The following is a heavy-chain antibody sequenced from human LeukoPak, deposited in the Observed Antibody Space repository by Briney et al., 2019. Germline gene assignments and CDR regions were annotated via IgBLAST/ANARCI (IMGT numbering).Heavy chain of an antibody. CDR1: GYPFIGNY. Sequence: VASVKVSCKASGYPFIGNYIHWVRQAPGQGLEWMGWINPNSGGTQYSQKFQGRVTLTRDTFITTGYMELSGLTSDDTAVYYCASLSYYDLSGYFYWGQGTLVTVSS. J-gene: IGHJ4*02. D-gene: IGHD3-22*01. CDR3: ASLSYYDLSGYFY. CDR2: INPNSGGT. V-gene: IGHV1-2*02.